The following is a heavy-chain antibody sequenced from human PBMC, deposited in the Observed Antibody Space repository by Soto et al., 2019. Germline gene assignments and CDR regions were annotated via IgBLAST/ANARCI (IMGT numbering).Heavy chain of an antibody. CDR2: ISYDGSNK. CDR3: ARGPSSSWSQHDY. V-gene: IGHV3-30*03. D-gene: IGHD6-13*01. CDR1: GFTFSSYG. J-gene: IGHJ4*02. Sequence: GGSLRLSCAASGFTFSSYGMHWVRQAPGKGLEWVAVISYDGSNKYYADSVKGRFTISRDNSKNKLYLQMNSLRAEDTAVYYCARGPSSSWSQHDYWGQGTLVTVSS.